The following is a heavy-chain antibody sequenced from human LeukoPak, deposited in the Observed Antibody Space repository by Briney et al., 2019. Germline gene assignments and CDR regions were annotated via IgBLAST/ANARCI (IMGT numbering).Heavy chain of an antibody. D-gene: IGHD3-22*01. CDR3: ARDASSAYYYYGMDV. J-gene: IGHJ6*02. CDR2: IIPIFGTA. Sequence: ASVKVSCKASGGTFISYAISWVRQAPGQGLEWMGGIIPIFGTANYAQKFQGRVTITADESTSTAYMELSSLRSEDTAVYYCARDASSAYYYYGMDVWGQGTTVTVSS. CDR1: GGTFISYA. V-gene: IGHV1-69*13.